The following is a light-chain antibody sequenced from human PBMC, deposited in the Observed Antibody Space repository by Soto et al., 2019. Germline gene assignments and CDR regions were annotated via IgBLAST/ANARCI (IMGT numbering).Light chain of an antibody. CDR2: RDI. Sequence: SYELTQPPSVSVSPGQTVSIPCSGDVLGYRFASWYQQRPGQSPILIIYRDIHRPSGIPERFSGSKSGNTATLTISGTQAMDEADYYCQAWDSGIPYVFGAGTKVTVL. CDR1: VLGYRF. J-gene: IGLJ1*01. CDR3: QAWDSGIPYV. V-gene: IGLV3-1*01.